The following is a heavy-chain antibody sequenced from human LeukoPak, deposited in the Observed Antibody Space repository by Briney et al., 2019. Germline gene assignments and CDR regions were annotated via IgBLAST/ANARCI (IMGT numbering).Heavy chain of an antibody. Sequence: ASVKVSCTASGGTFTSYAITWVRQAPGQGLEWMGRIIPIFGTANSAQKFHGRVTITTDESTSTAYMDLSSLRSEDTAVDYCARGQYENCFDYWGQGTLVTVSS. D-gene: IGHD2-2*01. CDR2: IIPIFGTA. CDR1: GGTFTSYA. J-gene: IGHJ4*02. CDR3: ARGQYENCFDY. V-gene: IGHV1-69*05.